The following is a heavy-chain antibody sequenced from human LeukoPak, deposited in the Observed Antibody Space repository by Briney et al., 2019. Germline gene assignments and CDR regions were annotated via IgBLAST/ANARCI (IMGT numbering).Heavy chain of an antibody. CDR2: IKQDGSEK. CDR3: AKDLELLWDDAFDI. CDR1: GFTFSSYW. D-gene: IGHD1-26*01. V-gene: IGHV3-7*03. J-gene: IGHJ3*02. Sequence: GGSLRLSCAASGFTFSSYWMSWVRQAPGKGLEWVANIKQDGSEKYYVDSVKGRFTISRDNSKNTLYLQMNSLRAEDTAVYYCAKDLELLWDDAFDIWGQGTMVTVSS.